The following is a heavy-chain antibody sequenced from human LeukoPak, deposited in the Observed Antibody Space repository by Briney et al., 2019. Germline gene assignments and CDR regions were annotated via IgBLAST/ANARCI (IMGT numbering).Heavy chain of an antibody. CDR1: GYTFTSYD. CDR3: ARDLITYDRSGYSQSY. D-gene: IGHD3-22*01. V-gene: IGHV1-8*01. J-gene: IGHJ4*02. Sequence: ASVKVSCKASGYTFTSYDINWVRQATGQGLEWMGWMNPNSGNTGYAQKFQGRVTMTRDTSISTAYMELSSLRSEDTAVYYCARDLITYDRSGYSQSYWGQGTLVTVSS. CDR2: MNPNSGNT.